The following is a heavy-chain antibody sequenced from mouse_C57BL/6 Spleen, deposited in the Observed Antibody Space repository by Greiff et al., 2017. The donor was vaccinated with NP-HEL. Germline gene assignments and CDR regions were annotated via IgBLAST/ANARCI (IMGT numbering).Heavy chain of an antibody. D-gene: IGHD3-2*02. CDR1: GFNIKNTY. V-gene: IGHV14-3*01. Sequence: EVKLMESVAELVRPGASVKLSCTASGFNIKNTYMHWVKQRPEKGLEWIGRIDPANGNTKYAPKFKGKATITADTASNTAYLQLSSLTSEDTAIYYCVRDSSGYVTFAYWGQGTLVTVSA. CDR3: VRDSSGYVTFAY. CDR2: IDPANGNT. J-gene: IGHJ3*01.